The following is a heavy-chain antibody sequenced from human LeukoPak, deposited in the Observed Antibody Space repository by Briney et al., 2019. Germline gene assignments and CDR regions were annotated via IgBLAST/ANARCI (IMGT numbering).Heavy chain of an antibody. CDR3: ARGDPYYDSSGTLWY. CDR1: GFTCSSYG. V-gene: IGHV3-33*01. D-gene: IGHD3-22*01. CDR2: IWYDGSNK. J-gene: IGHJ4*02. Sequence: GGSLRLSCAASGFTCSSYGMHWVRQAPGKGLEWVAVIWYDGSNKYYADSVKGRFTISRDNSKNTLYLQMNSLRAEDTAVYYCARGDPYYDSSGTLWYWGQGTLVTVSS.